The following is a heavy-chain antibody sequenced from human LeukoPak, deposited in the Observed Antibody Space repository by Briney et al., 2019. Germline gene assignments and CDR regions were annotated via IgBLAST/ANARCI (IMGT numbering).Heavy chain of an antibody. Sequence: GRSLRLSCAASGFTFSSYAMHWVRQAPGKGLEWVAVISYDGSNKYSADSVKGRFTISRDNSKNTLYLQMNSLRAEDTAVYYCARGGSTFAFDYWGQGTLVTVSS. J-gene: IGHJ4*02. CDR2: ISYDGSNK. CDR1: GFTFSSYA. CDR3: ARGGSTFAFDY. D-gene: IGHD2-2*01. V-gene: IGHV3-30*04.